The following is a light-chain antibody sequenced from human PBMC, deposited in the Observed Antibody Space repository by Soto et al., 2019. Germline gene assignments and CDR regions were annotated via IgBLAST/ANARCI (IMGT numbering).Light chain of an antibody. CDR1: QSISTY. CDR2: AAS. V-gene: IGKV1-39*01. CDR3: QQTYSTPPT. J-gene: IGKJ1*01. Sequence: DIQMTQSPSSLSASAGDRVTITCRASQSISTYLNWYQQKAGLAPKLLIYAASSLQSGVPSRFSGSGSGTDFTLTISSLQPEDFATYYCQQTYSTPPTFGQGTKVDIK.